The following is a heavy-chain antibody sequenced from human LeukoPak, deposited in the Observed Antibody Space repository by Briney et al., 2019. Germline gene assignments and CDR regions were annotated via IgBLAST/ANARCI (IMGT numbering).Heavy chain of an antibody. CDR2: ISWEGQTT. CDR1: GFTFDDYA. D-gene: IGHD3-10*01. Sequence: PGGTLRLSCAASGFTFDDYAMHWVRQAPGKGLDEVSLISWEGQTTYYADSVRGRFSISRDNNKNSLFLEMNSLTTDDTGFYYCTRDTDFGSPTNYFDHWGQGTLVSVSS. V-gene: IGHV3-43*01. J-gene: IGHJ4*02. CDR3: TRDTDFGSPTNYFDH.